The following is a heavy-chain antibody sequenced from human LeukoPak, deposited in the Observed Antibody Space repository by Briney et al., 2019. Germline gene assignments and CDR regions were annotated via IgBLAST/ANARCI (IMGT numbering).Heavy chain of an antibody. CDR1: GGTLSTYA. D-gene: IGHD1-1*01. V-gene: IGHV1-69*06. CDR2: IIPIFGTA. J-gene: IGHJ6*02. Sequence: ASVKVSCTASGGTLSTYAFSWVRQAPGHGLEWLGGIIPIFGTAIYAQKFQGRITISADKSTSTAYMEVNSLRSEDTAVYYCARAPGKSYYYYYYGMDVWAKGPRSPSP. CDR3: ARAPGKSYYYYYYGMDV.